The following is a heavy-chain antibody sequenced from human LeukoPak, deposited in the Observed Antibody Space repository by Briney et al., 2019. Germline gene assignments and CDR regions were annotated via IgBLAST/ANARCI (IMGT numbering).Heavy chain of an antibody. D-gene: IGHD3-10*01. CDR1: GYTLNSYG. CDR3: ARSQVGYGSGSYYLRPTFDY. CDR2: ISAYNGNT. Sequence: ASVKVSCKASGYTLNSYGISWVRQAPGQGLEWMGWISAYNGNTNYAQKLQGRVTVTTDTSTSTAYMELRSLRSDVTAVYYCARSQVGYGSGSYYLRPTFDYWGQGTLVTVSS. V-gene: IGHV1-18*01. J-gene: IGHJ4*02.